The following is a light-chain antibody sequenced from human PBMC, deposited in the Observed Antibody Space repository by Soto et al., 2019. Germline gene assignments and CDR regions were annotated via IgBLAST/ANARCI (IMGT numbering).Light chain of an antibody. CDR3: QPYGRSGT. J-gene: IGKJ1*01. CDR2: GAS. Sequence: ETEMRQTPPTLSVSPGVRDTLSCRASQSVSSTYLIWYQQKPGQAPRLLIYGASSRATGVPDRFSGGGSGTDFTLTISRLEPEDFAVYYCQPYGRSGTVGQGTKVDIK. V-gene: IGKV3-20*01. CDR1: QSVSSTY.